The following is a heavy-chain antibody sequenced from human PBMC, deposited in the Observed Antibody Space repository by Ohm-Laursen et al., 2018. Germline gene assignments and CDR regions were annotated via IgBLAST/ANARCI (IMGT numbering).Heavy chain of an antibody. D-gene: IGHD2-15*01. Sequence: GASVKVSCKASGYTFTSYYMHWVRQAPGQGLEWMGIINPSGGSTSYAQKFQGRVTMARDTSTSTVYMELSSLRSEDTAVYYCARGALALGGYCSGGSCWDYGMDVWGQGTTVTVSS. CDR2: INPSGGST. CDR3: ARGALALGGYCSGGSCWDYGMDV. V-gene: IGHV1-46*01. J-gene: IGHJ6*02. CDR1: GYTFTSYY.